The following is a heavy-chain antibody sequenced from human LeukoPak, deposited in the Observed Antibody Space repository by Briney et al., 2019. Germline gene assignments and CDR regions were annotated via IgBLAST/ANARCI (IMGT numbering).Heavy chain of an antibody. CDR3: AREGRDTAGSRLAEDV. Sequence: PGRSLRLSCAASGFTFSSYGMHWVRQAPGKGLEWVAVIWYDGSNKYYADSVKGRFTISSDNSKNTLYLRMNSLRVEDTAVYYCAREGRDTAGSRLAEDVWGKGTTVTVSS. D-gene: IGHD5-18*01. CDR1: GFTFSSYG. J-gene: IGHJ6*04. CDR2: IWYDGSNK. V-gene: IGHV3-33*01.